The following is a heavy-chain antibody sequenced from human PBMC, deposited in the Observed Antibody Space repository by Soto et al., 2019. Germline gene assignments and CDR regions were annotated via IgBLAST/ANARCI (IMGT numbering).Heavy chain of an antibody. CDR2: MNPYTGET. CDR3: VRQAGGASTPGYDY. CDR1: GYTFDAFD. D-gene: IGHD5-12*01. V-gene: IGHV1-8*01. J-gene: IGHJ4*02. Sequence: QVQLVQSGAEVRKPGASVRVSCKASGYTFDAFDIHWVRQATGQGLELMGWMNPYTGETAYTQTFRGRVSMTRDTSVSTAYMELTSLTSEDSAIYFCVRQAGGASTPGYDYWGQGTLVTLSS.